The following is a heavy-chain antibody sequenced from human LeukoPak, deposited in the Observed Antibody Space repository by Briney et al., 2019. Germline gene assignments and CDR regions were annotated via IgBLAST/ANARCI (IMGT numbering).Heavy chain of an antibody. Sequence: SETLSFTCTVSGGSISSYYWSWIRQPPGKGLEWIGYIYYSGSTNYNPSLKSRVTISVDTSKNQFSLKLSSVTAADTAVYYCARGNYGDYFDYWGQGTLVTVSS. CDR3: ARGNYGDYFDY. CDR2: IYYSGST. D-gene: IGHD4-17*01. J-gene: IGHJ4*02. V-gene: IGHV4-59*08. CDR1: GGSISSYY.